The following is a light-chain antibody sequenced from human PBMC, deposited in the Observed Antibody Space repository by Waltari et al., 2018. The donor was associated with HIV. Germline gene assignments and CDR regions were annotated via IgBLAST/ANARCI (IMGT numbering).Light chain of an antibody. CDR1: SPNLGNHH. CDR3: GTWDSSLSGVV. CDR2: DKD. V-gene: IGLV1-51*01. Sequence: QSVLTQPPSVSAAPGQRVTLSCSGSSPNLGNHHVRWYQQLPGTGPKVLIYDKDERPSGVPDRFSGSKSGTSASLDITGLQTGDEADYYCGTWDSSLSGVVFGGGTKLTVL. J-gene: IGLJ3*02.